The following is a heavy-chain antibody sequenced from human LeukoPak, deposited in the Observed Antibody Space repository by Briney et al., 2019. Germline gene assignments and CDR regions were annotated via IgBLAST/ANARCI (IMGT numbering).Heavy chain of an antibody. CDR1: GFTFSSYA. CDR2: ISGSGGST. D-gene: IGHD6-19*01. Sequence: GGSLRLSCAATGFTFSSYAMSWVRQAPGKGLEWVSAISGSGGSTYYADSVKGRFTISRDNSKNTLYLQMNSLRAEDTAVYYCAKPPGYSSGWFDYWDQGTLVTVSS. V-gene: IGHV3-23*01. CDR3: AKPPGYSSGWFDY. J-gene: IGHJ4*02.